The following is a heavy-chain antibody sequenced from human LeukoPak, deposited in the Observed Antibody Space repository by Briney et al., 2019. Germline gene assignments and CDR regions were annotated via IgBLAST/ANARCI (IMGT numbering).Heavy chain of an antibody. CDR2: IIPIFGTA. J-gene: IGHJ5*02. D-gene: IGHD6-13*01. V-gene: IGHV1-69*13. CDR1: GGTFSSYA. CDR3: ARSLIAAAGTSELVDP. Sequence: ASVKVSCKASGGTFSSYAISWVRRAPGQGLEWMGGIIPIFGTANYAQKFQGRVTITADESTGTAYMELSSLRSEDTAVYYCARSLIAAAGTSELVDPWGQGTLVTVSS.